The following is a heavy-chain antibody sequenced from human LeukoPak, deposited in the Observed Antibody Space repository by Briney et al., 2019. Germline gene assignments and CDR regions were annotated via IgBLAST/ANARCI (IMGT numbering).Heavy chain of an antibody. CDR2: IYTSGST. Sequence: SQTVSLTCTVSGGSISSGSYYWSWIRQPAGKGLEWIGRIYTSGSTNYNPSLKSRVTISVDTSKNQFSLKLSSVTAADTAVYYCARSGYDGLDYWVQGTLVTVSS. V-gene: IGHV4-61*02. CDR3: ARSGYDGLDY. CDR1: GGSISSGSYY. D-gene: IGHD5-12*01. J-gene: IGHJ4*02.